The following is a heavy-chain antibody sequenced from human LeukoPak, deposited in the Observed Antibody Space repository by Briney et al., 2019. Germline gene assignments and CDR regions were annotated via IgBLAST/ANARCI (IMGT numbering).Heavy chain of an antibody. Sequence: GGSLRLSCAASGFTLSDYYMGWIRQAPGKGLEWVSYISSSGTTIYYADSVKGRFTISRDNAKNSLYLQMNSLRAEDTAVYYCARVRAYYDSNGYYAATYYFDYWGQGTLVTVSS. D-gene: IGHD3-22*01. V-gene: IGHV3-11*04. CDR3: ARVRAYYDSNGYYAATYYFDY. J-gene: IGHJ4*02. CDR2: ISSSGTTI. CDR1: GFTLSDYY.